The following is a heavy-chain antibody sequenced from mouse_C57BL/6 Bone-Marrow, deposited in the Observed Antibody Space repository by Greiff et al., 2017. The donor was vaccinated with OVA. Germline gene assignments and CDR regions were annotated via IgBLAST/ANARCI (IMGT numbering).Heavy chain of an antibody. Sequence: VQLQQSGAELVRPGASVTLSCKASGYTFTDYEMHWVKQTPVPGLEWIGAIDPETGGTAYNQKFKGKAILTADKSSSTAYMELRSLTSEDSAVYYCTRWVYYYGSSYGFDYWGQGTTLTVSS. CDR1: GYTFTDYE. CDR2: IDPETGGT. D-gene: IGHD1-1*01. J-gene: IGHJ2*01. V-gene: IGHV1-15*01. CDR3: TRWVYYYGSSYGFDY.